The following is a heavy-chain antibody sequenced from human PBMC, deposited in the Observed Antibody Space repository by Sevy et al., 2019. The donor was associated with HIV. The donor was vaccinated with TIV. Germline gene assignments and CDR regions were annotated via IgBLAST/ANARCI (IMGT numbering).Heavy chain of an antibody. D-gene: IGHD2-15*01. CDR2: IKSKTDGGTT. J-gene: IGHJ4*02. CDR1: GFTFTNAW. Sequence: GGSLRLSCAAFGFTFTNAWMSWVRQAPGKGLEWVGRIKSKTDGGTTDHAAPVKGRFTISRDDSKNTLYLHMNSLKTEDTAVYYCTLEGLYCSGGSCYSEGFDSWGQGTLVTVSS. V-gene: IGHV3-15*01. CDR3: TLEGLYCSGGSCYSEGFDS.